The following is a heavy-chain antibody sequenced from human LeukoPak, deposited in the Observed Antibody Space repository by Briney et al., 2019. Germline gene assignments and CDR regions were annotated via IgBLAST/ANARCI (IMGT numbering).Heavy chain of an antibody. Sequence: GGSLRLSCAASGFTFSSYAMSWVRQAPGKGLEWVSAISGSGGSAYYADSVKGRFTISRDNSKNSLYLQMNSLRAEDTAVYYCAKEGRRMTVFDYWGQGTLVTVSP. CDR1: GFTFSSYA. CDR3: AKEGRRMTVFDY. CDR2: ISGSGGSA. J-gene: IGHJ4*02. V-gene: IGHV3-23*01. D-gene: IGHD3-10*01.